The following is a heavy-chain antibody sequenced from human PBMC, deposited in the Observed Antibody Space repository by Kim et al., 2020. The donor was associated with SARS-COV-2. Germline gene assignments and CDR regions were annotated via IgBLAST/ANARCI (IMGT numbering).Heavy chain of an antibody. CDR3: AKGLN. V-gene: IGHV4-39*01. J-gene: IGHJ4*02. Sequence: IYYRGTTDYNPPLKGRVTISIDTSKNQFALKLSSVTAADTAVYYCAKGLNWGQGTLVTVSS. CDR2: IYYRGTT.